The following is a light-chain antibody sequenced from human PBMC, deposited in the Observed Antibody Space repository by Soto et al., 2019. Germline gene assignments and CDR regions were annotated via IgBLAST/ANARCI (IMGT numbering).Light chain of an antibody. J-gene: IGKJ4*01. CDR1: QSVLYSSNSKNY. Sequence: DIVLTQSPDSLAVSLGERATINCKSSQSVLYSSNSKNYLAWYQQKPGQSPKLLIYWASTRESGVPDRISGSGSGTDFTLTISSLQDEDVAVYFCQQYYMAPLTFGGGTKVEIK. CDR2: WAS. CDR3: QQYYMAPLT. V-gene: IGKV4-1*01.